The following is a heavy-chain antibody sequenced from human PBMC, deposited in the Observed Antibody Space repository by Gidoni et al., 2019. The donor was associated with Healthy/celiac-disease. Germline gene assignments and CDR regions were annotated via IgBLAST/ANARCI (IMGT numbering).Heavy chain of an antibody. CDR1: GFHFSSSG. CDR2: IWYDGSNK. V-gene: IGHV3-33*01. Sequence: VPLVESGGCVVQPGRSLRLSSAASGFHFSSSGMHWLRRAPGKGLEWVAVIWYDGSNKYDADSVKGRFTISRDNSKNTLYRQMNSLRAEETSVYYCARSLRVEGYYYWSPIANLELGYWGQGTLVTVSA. J-gene: IGHJ4*02. D-gene: IGHD3-22*01. CDR3: ARSLRVEGYYYWSPIANLELGY.